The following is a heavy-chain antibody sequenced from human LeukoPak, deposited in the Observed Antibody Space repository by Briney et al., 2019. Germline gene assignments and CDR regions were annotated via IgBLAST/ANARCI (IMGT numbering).Heavy chain of an antibody. CDR3: ARAGRSLFRY. D-gene: IGHD2/OR15-2a*01. J-gene: IGHJ4*02. Sequence: SETLSLTCTVSGGSISSYYWSWIRQPPGKGLEWIGYIYYSGSTNYNPSLKSRVTISVDTSKNQFSLKLSSVTAADTAVYYCARAGRSLFRYWGQGTLVTVSS. CDR1: GGSISSYY. CDR2: IYYSGST. V-gene: IGHV4-59*12.